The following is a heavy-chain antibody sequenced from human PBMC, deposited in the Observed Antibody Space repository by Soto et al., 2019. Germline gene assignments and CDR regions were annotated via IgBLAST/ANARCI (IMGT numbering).Heavy chain of an antibody. V-gene: IGHV3-23*01. CDR1: GFTFGSHD. D-gene: IGHD6-19*01. CDR2: ISVSDPGT. J-gene: IGHJ3*02. Sequence: EVQLLESGGGLVQPGGSLRLSCAASGFTFGSHDMSWVRQAPGKVVEWVSSISVSDPGTYYADSVKGRFTLSRDISQNTLFLQMDSLRAEDTALYYCTKGTWLDIWGQGTIVTVSS. CDR3: TKGTWLDI.